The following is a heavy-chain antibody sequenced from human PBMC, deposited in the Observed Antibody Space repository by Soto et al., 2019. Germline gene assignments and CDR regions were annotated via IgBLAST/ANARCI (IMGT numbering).Heavy chain of an antibody. V-gene: IGHV4-34*01. CDR2: INHGGST. Sequence: PSETLSLTCAVYGGSFSGYYWSWIRQPPGKGLEWIGEINHGGSTNYSPSLKSRVTISVDTSKNQFSLKLSSVTAADTAVYYCARPLSGIFDYWGQGTLVT. J-gene: IGHJ4*02. CDR1: GGSFSGYY. D-gene: IGHD3-10*01. CDR3: ARPLSGIFDY.